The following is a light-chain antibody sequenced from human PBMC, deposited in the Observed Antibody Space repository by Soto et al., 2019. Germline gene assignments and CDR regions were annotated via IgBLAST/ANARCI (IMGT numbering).Light chain of an antibody. Sequence: QSVLTQPASVSGSPGQSITISCTGTSRDVGAYKFVSWYQQLPGKAPKLLIYEVSNRPSGVSNRFSGSKSGNTASLIISGLQSEDEADYYCSSYTSSATRVFGRGTKLTVL. J-gene: IGLJ2*01. CDR3: SSYTSSATRV. V-gene: IGLV2-14*01. CDR1: SRDVGAYKF. CDR2: EVS.